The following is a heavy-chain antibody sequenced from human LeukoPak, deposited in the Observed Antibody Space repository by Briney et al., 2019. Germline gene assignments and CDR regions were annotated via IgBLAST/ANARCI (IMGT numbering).Heavy chain of an antibody. D-gene: IGHD5-18*01. CDR2: IYYSKNT. V-gene: IGHV4-39*01. Sequence: SETLSLTCTVSGGSISSSSAYWGWIRQPPGKGLEWIGSIYYSKNTYYNPSLKSRVTISADTSKNQFSLTLGSVSATDTAVYYCVSPRGFSYGYFDYWGQGTLVIGSS. CDR1: GGSISSSSAY. J-gene: IGHJ4*02. CDR3: VSPRGFSYGYFDY.